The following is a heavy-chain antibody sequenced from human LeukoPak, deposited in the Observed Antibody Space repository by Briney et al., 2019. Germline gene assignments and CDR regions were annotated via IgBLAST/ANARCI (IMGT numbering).Heavy chain of an antibody. CDR3: ATSWVVAGIGTYYGMDV. CDR2: FDPEDGET. V-gene: IGHV1-24*01. Sequence: ASVKVSCKVSGYTLTELSMHWVRQAPGKGLEWMGGFDPEDGETIYAQKFQGRVTMTEDTSTDTAYMELSSLRSEDTAEYYCATSWVVAGIGTYYGMDVWGKGTTVTVSS. D-gene: IGHD6-19*01. CDR1: GYTLTELS. J-gene: IGHJ6*04.